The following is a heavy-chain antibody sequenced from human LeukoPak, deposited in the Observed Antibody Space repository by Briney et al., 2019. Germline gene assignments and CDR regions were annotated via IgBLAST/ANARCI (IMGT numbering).Heavy chain of an antibody. D-gene: IGHD2-21*02. V-gene: IGHV4-59*08. CDR1: GGSISNYY. CDR2: IYYTETT. CDR3: ARHADDFASRYYMDV. J-gene: IGHJ6*03. Sequence: PSETLSLTCTASGGSISNYYWTWIRQPPGKGLEWMGFIYYTETTNYSPSLRSRVTISVDTSKNQVSLKLDSVTAADTAVYYCARHADDFASRYYMDVWGKGTTVTVSS.